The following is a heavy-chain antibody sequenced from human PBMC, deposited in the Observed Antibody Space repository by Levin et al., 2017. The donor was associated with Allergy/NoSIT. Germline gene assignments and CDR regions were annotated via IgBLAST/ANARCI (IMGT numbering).Heavy chain of an antibody. D-gene: IGHD6-19*01. V-gene: IGHV4-4*02. CDR3: ARLPYSSGWYGGDYYYGMDV. J-gene: IGHJ6*02. CDR2: IYHSGST. CDR1: GGSISSSNW. Sequence: SETLSLTCAVSGGSISSSNWWSWVRQPPGKGLEWIGEIYHSGSTNYNPSLKSRVTISVDKSKNQFSLKLSSVTAADTAVYYCARLPYSSGWYGGDYYYGMDVWGQGTTVTVSS.